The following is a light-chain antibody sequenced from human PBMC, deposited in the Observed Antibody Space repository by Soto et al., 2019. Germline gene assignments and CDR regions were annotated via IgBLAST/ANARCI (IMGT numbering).Light chain of an antibody. J-gene: IGLJ2*01. CDR2: DVS. Sequence: QSSLTQRACVSGSPGQSITISCTGTSSDVGGYNYVSWYQQHPGKAPKLMIYDVSNRPSGVSNRFSGSKSDNTASLAISGLQAEDEADYYCSSYTSTSAVVFGGGTKLTVL. CDR3: SSYTSTSAVV. V-gene: IGLV2-14*01. CDR1: SSDVGGYNY.